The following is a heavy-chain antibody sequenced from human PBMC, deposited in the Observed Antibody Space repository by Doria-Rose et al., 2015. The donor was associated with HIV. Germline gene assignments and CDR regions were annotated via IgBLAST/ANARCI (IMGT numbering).Heavy chain of an antibody. CDR1: GFTFTSYY. V-gene: IGHV1-46*01. J-gene: IGHJ4*02. D-gene: IGHD1-1*01. CDR3: ARAVRNGWNELEDY. CDR2: INPSDSTT. Sequence: QVQLVQSGAEVKKPGASVRVSCKASGFTFTSYYVHWVRQAPGQGLEWMGIINPSDSTTSYAQKFQGRVTLTRDTSTSTVYMELSSLRSEDSAVYYCARAVRNGWNELEDYWGQGNLVTVSS.